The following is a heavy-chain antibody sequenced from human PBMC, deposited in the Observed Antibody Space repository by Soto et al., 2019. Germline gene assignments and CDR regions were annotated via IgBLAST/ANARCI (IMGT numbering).Heavy chain of an antibody. Sequence: ASVKVSCKASGYTFTGYYMHWVRQAPGQGLEWMGWINPNSGGTNYAQKFQGWVTMTRDTSISTAYMELSRPRSDDTAVYYCARGAAAGYNWFDPWGQGTLVTVSS. CDR2: INPNSGGT. D-gene: IGHD6-13*01. CDR1: GYTFTGYY. CDR3: ARGAAAGYNWFDP. J-gene: IGHJ5*02. V-gene: IGHV1-2*04.